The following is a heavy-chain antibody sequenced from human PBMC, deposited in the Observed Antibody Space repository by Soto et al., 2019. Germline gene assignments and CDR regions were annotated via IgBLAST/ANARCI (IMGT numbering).Heavy chain of an antibody. CDR2: ISYDGSNK. D-gene: IGHD3-22*01. V-gene: IGHV3-30-3*01. J-gene: IGHJ4*02. CDR3: ARVRTYYDSSGPLDY. Sequence: QVQLVESGGGVVQPGRSLRLSCAASGFTFSTYAMHWVRQAPGKGLEWVAVISYDGSNKYYADSGKGRFTISRDNSRNTRYLQMNILRTEDTAVYYCARVRTYYDSSGPLDYWGQGTLVTVSS. CDR1: GFTFSTYA.